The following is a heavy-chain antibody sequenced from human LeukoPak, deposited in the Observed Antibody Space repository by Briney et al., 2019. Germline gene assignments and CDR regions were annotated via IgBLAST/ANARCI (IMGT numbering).Heavy chain of an antibody. V-gene: IGHV4-59*01. Sequence: SETLSLTCTVSGGSISSYYWSWIRQPPGKGLEWIGYIYYSGSTNYNPSLKSRVTISVDTSKNQFSLKLSSVTAADTAVYYCARVDTVMVIVDYWGQGTLVTVSS. CDR3: ARVDTVMVIVDY. D-gene: IGHD5-18*01. J-gene: IGHJ4*02. CDR1: GGSISSYY. CDR2: IYYSGST.